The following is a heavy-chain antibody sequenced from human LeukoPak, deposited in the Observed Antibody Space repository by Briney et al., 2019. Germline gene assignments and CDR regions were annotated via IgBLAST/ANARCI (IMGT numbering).Heavy chain of an antibody. CDR3: ARDFSPTGGNY. V-gene: IGHV3-9*01. CDR2: ISWNSGSI. Sequence: GGSLRLSCAASGFTFDDYAMHWVRQAPGKGLEWVSGISWNSGSIGYADSVKGRFTISRDNAKNSLYLQMNSLRAEDTAVYYCARDFSPTGGNYWGQGTLVTVSS. CDR1: GFTFDDYA. J-gene: IGHJ4*02. D-gene: IGHD7-27*01.